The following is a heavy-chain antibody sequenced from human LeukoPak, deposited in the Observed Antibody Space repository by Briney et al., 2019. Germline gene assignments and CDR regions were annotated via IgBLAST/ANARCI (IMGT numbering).Heavy chain of an antibody. J-gene: IGHJ4*02. Sequence: GGSLRLSCAASGFTFSGYWMSWVRQAPGKGLEWVANIKQDGSEKYYVDSVKGRFTISRDNAKNSLYLQMNSLRAEDTAVYYCARKRFGEFWGQGTLVTVSS. CDR1: GFTFSGYW. CDR2: IKQDGSEK. D-gene: IGHD3-10*01. V-gene: IGHV3-7*01. CDR3: ARKRFGEF.